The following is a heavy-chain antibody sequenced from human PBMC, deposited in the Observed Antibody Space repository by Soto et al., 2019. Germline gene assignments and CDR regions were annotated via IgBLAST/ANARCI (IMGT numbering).Heavy chain of an antibody. Sequence: SETLSLTCAVSGGSISSGGYSWSWIRQPPGKGLEWIGYIYHSGSTYYNPSLKSRGTISVDRSKNQFSLKLSSVTAADTAVYYCASNHRHYDFWSGPGGYGMDVWGQGTTVTVSS. CDR3: ASNHRHYDFWSGPGGYGMDV. V-gene: IGHV4-30-2*01. D-gene: IGHD3-3*01. CDR1: GGSISSGGYS. J-gene: IGHJ6*02. CDR2: IYHSGST.